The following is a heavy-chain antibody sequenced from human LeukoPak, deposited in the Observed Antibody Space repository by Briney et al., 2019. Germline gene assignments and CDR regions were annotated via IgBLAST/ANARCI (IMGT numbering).Heavy chain of an antibody. J-gene: IGHJ4*01. D-gene: IGHD2-21*02. CDR1: GFTFSSYG. CDR3: ARDRGAYCGGDCYLGFDY. V-gene: IGHV3-21*01. CDR2: IAGSSGYI. Sequence: SGGSLRLSCAASGFTFSSYGMHWVRQAPGEGLEWVSSIAGSSGYISYADSVKGRFTISRDNAKKSLYLQMTSLTAEDTAVYYCARDRGAYCGGDCYLGFDYWGRGTLVTVSS.